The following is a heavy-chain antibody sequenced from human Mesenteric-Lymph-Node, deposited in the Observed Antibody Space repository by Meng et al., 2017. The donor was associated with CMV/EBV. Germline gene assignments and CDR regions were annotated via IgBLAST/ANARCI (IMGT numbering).Heavy chain of an antibody. V-gene: IGHV3-15*01. CDR2: IKITTDGGAT. D-gene: IGHD2-2*03. J-gene: IGHJ2*01. CDR1: FSRYS. Sequence: FSRYSMNWGRQAPGKGLEWFGRIKITTDGGATDYAAPVKGRFTISRDDSKNTLYLQMNSLKTEDTAVYYCTTVGIVVVPTRYWYFDLWGRGTLVTVSS. CDR3: TTVGIVVVPTRYWYFDL.